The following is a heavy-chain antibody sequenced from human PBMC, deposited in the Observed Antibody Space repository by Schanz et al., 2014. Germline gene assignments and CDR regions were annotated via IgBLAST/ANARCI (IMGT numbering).Heavy chain of an antibody. D-gene: IGHD6-19*01. J-gene: IGHJ6*02. CDR2: VRPYSGDA. CDR1: GYRFIGYY. Sequence: QVLLVQSGAEVKKPGASVKVSCKASGYRFIGYYVHWVRQAPGQGLEWMGRVRPYSGDANYAQMVKGRVTMTPDTSISTAYMELSRLTSDDPAVFFCARENTAVAGMPRVMDVWGQGTTVTVTS. V-gene: IGHV1-2*06. CDR3: ARENTAVAGMPRVMDV.